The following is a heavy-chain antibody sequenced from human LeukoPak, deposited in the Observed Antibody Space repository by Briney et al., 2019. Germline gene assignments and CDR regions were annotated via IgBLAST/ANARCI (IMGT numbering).Heavy chain of an antibody. CDR3: ARDLCSGGSCYSGWFDP. D-gene: IGHD2-15*01. CDR1: GGSISSYY. CDR2: IYYSGST. V-gene: IGHV4-59*01. J-gene: IGHJ5*02. Sequence: PSETLSLTCTVSGGSISSYYWSWIRQPPGKGLEWIGYIYYSGSTNYNPSLKSRVTISVDTSKNQFSLKLSSVTAADTAVYYCARDLCSGGSCYSGWFDPWGQGTLVTVSS.